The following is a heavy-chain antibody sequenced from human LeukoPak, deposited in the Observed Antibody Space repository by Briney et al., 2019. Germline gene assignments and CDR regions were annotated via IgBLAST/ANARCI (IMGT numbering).Heavy chain of an antibody. CDR2: INPSGGST. J-gene: IGHJ4*02. D-gene: IGHD2-2*01. CDR3: ARSYCSSTSCYLFDY. V-gene: IGHV1-46*01. CDR1: GYTFTSNY. Sequence: ASVKVSCKASGYTFTSNYMHWLRQAPGQGLEWMGIINPSGGSTSYAQKFQGRVTMTRDTSTSTVYMELSSLRSEDTAVYYCARSYCSSTSCYLFDYWGQGTLVTVSS.